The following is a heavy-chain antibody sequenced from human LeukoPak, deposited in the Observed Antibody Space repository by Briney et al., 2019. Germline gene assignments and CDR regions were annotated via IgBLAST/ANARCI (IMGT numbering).Heavy chain of an antibody. CDR3: ARGKMYYDFWSGTPGAFDI. V-gene: IGHV1-8*01. J-gene: IGHJ3*02. CDR2: MNPNSGNT. CDR1: GYTFTSYD. Sequence: ASVKVSCKASGYTFTSYDINWVRQATGQGLEWMGWMNPNSGNTGYAQKFQGRVTMTRNTSISTAYMELSSLRSEDTAVYYCARGKMYYDFWSGTPGAFDIWGQGTMVTVSS. D-gene: IGHD3-3*01.